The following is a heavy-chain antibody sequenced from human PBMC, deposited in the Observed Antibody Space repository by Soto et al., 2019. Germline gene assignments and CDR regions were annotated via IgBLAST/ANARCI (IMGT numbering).Heavy chain of an antibody. J-gene: IGHJ4*02. CDR2: SRDKVHSHTS. D-gene: IGHD5-12*01. CDR1: GFTFSDHY. CDR3: SSCVVSTCDFDS. Sequence: EVQLAESGGGLVQPGGSLRLSCAASGFTFSDHYMDWVRQAPGKGLEWVGRSRDKVHSHTSEYAASAKGRFTISRGDSENSLYLQMNSLKAEDTAVYYCSSCVVSTCDFDSWGQGTLVTVSS. V-gene: IGHV3-72*01.